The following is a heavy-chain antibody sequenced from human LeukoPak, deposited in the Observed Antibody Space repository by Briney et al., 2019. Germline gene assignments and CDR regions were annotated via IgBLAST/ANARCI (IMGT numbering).Heavy chain of an antibody. CDR2: ISHSGST. CDR3: AREGPNDFWSGYRPYNYYYIDV. V-gene: IGHV4-34*01. Sequence: PSETLSLTCAVYGGSFSGYYWSWIRQPPEKGLEWIGEISHSGSTNYNPSLKRRVAISVDTSKNQFSLKLSSVTAADTAVYYCAREGPNDFWSGYRPYNYYYIDVWGNGTTVTVSS. CDR1: GGSFSGYY. D-gene: IGHD3-3*01. J-gene: IGHJ6*03.